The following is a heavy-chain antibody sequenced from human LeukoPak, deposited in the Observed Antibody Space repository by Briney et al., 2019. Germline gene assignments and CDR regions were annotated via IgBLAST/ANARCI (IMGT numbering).Heavy chain of an antibody. D-gene: IGHD3-10*01. CDR2: ISGSGTST. V-gene: IGHV3-23*01. J-gene: IGHJ4*02. CDR1: GFIVSSNY. CDR3: ASGDGVFDY. Sequence: GGSLRLSCAASGFIVSSNYMSWVRQAPGKGLEWVSAISGSGTSTYYADSMKGRFTISRDNSKNTLYLQMNSLRAEDTAVYHCASGDGVFDYWGQGTLVTVSS.